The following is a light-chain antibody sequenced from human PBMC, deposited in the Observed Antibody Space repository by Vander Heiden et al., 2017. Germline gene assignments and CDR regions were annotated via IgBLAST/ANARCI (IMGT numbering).Light chain of an antibody. Sequence: IVLTQSPAPLSLSPGARATLPCRACPSVSRYLAWYKPKPGQATRRLIDDASNWATGSPARVSGSGSGTDCTRTSSSLEPEDVAVYCCQQRSNWPPLTFGGGTKVEIK. CDR3: QQRSNWPPLT. CDR2: DAS. V-gene: IGKV3-11*01. CDR1: PSVSRY. J-gene: IGKJ4*01.